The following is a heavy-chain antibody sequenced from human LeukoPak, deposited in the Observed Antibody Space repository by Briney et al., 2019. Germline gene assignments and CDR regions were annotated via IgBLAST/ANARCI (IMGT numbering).Heavy chain of an antibody. CDR1: GGSISGDY. CDR2: IYYSGST. Sequence: SETLSLTCTVSGGSISGDYWSWIRQAPGKGLEWIAYIYYSGSTNYNPSLKSRVTISVDQSKNQFSLKLTSVTATDTAVYYCARDRGSGGGFDYWGQGTLVTASS. D-gene: IGHD3-10*01. V-gene: IGHV4-59*01. CDR3: ARDRGSGGGFDY. J-gene: IGHJ4*02.